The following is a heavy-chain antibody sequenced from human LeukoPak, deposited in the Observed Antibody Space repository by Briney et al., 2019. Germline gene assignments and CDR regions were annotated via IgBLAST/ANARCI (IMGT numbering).Heavy chain of an antibody. CDR3: ATSADSPGNS. CDR2: LKQDGSVK. V-gene: IGHV3-7*01. Sequence: GGSLRLSCAVSGFTFSGYEMSWVRQAPGKGLEWVANLKQDGSVKHYVDSVKGRFTISRDNAKNSLYLQMTNLRAEDTAVYYCATSADSPGNSWGQGTLITVSS. D-gene: IGHD4-23*01. J-gene: IGHJ4*02. CDR1: GFTFSGYE.